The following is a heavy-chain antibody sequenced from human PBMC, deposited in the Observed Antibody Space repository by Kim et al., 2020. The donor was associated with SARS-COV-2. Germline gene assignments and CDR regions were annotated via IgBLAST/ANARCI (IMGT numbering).Heavy chain of an antibody. Sequence: ASVKVSCKASGYTFTSYGISWVRQAPGQGLEWMGWISAYNGNTNYAQKLQGRVTMTTDTSTSTAYMELRSLRSDDTAVYYCARPNLPGDPGQADLYYYYGMDVWGQGTTVTVSS. CDR2: ISAYNGNT. V-gene: IGHV1-18*04. CDR1: GYTFTSYG. CDR3: ARPNLPGDPGQADLYYYYGMDV. J-gene: IGHJ6*02. D-gene: IGHD2-21*02.